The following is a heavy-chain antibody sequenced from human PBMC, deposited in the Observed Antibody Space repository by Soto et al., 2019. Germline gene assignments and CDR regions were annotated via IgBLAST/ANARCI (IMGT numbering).Heavy chain of an antibody. D-gene: IGHD3-22*01. CDR2: IYYSGST. CDR1: VGSISSYY. V-gene: IGHV4-59*08. J-gene: IGHJ4*02. Sequence: SETLSLTCTVSVGSISSYYWSWIRQPPGKGLEWIGYIYYSGSTYYNPSLKSRVTISVDTSKNQFSLKLSSVTAADTAVHYCARWTTYYYDSSGYFQYFDYWGQGTLVTVSS. CDR3: ARWTTYYYDSSGYFQYFDY.